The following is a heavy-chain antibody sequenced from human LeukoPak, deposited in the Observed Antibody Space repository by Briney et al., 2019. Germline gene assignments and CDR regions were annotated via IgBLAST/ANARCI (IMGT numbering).Heavy chain of an antibody. D-gene: IGHD2-21*02. CDR2: IKKDGSEE. CDR1: GFSFSSYW. J-gene: IGHJ6*02. Sequence: GGSLRLSSVASGFSFSSYWMSWVRQAPGKGLEWVANIKKDGSEEYYVDSVKGRFTVSRDNAKNSLYLQMNSLRAEDTAVYYCARDATDGMDVWGQGTTVTVSS. CDR3: ARDATDGMDV. V-gene: IGHV3-7*03.